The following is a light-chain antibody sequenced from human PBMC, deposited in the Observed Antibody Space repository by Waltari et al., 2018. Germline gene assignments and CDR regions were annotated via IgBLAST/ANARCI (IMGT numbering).Light chain of an antibody. Sequence: EIVLTQSPGTLSLSPGERATLSCRASQSVSRSLAWYQQKPGQAPRLLIYGASSRVTGIPDRFSGGGSGTDFSLTISRLEPEDFAVYYCQHYLRLPATFGQGTKVEIK. V-gene: IGKV3-20*01. CDR1: QSVSRS. CDR3: QHYLRLPAT. CDR2: GAS. J-gene: IGKJ1*01.